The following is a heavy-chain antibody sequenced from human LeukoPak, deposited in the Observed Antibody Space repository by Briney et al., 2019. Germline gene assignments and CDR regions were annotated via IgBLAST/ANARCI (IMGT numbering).Heavy chain of an antibody. CDR3: ARKDRYGLGY. J-gene: IGHJ4*02. V-gene: IGHV3-7*01. D-gene: IGHD3-9*01. CDR2: IKHDGSEK. CDR1: GFTFSSYW. Sequence: GSLRLSCAASGFTFSSYWMSWVRQAPGKGLEWVADIKHDGSEKYYVDSLKGRFTISTDSAKNSLYLQINSLRAEDTAVYYCARKDRYGLGYWGQGTLVTVSS.